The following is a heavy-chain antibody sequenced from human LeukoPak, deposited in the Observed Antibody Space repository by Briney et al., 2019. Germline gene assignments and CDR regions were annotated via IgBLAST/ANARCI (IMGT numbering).Heavy chain of an antibody. CDR1: GFTFSSYG. J-gene: IGHJ4*02. V-gene: IGHV3-30*02. D-gene: IGHD4-17*01. CDR2: IRYDGSNK. CDR3: ARDLVSLYGDLTPYFDY. Sequence: GGSLRLSCAASGFTFSSYGMHWVRQAPGKGLEWVAFIRYDGSNKYYADSVKGRFTISRDNSKNTLYLQMNSLRAEDTAVYYCARDLVSLYGDLTPYFDYWGQGTLVTVSS.